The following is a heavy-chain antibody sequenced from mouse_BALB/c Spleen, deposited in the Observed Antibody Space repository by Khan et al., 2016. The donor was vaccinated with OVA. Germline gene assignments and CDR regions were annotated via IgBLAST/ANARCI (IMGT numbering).Heavy chain of an antibody. D-gene: IGHD2-2*01. CDR1: GYTFSSYY. J-gene: IGHJ3*01. CDR2: INPNNGGS. CDR3: TRSGYGSFAY. V-gene: IGHV1S81*02. Sequence: QSGAELVKTGASVKLSCKASGYTFSSYYLYWVKQRPGQGLEWIGEINPNNGGSNFNEKFKSKATLTVDKSSYTAYMQLSSLTSEDSAVYYCTRSGYGSFAYWGQGTLVTVSA.